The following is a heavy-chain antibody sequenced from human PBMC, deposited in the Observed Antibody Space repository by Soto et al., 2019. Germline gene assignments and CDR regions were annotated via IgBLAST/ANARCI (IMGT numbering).Heavy chain of an antibody. V-gene: IGHV3-30-3*01. CDR1: GFTFSSYA. Sequence: QVQLVESGGGVVQPGRSLRLSCAASGFTFSSYAMHWLRQAPGKGLEWVAVISYDGSNKYYADSVKGRFTISRDNSKNTLYLQMNSLRAEDTAVYYCARDGYNLYFDYWGQGTLVTVSS. J-gene: IGHJ4*02. D-gene: IGHD5-12*01. CDR2: ISYDGSNK. CDR3: ARDGYNLYFDY.